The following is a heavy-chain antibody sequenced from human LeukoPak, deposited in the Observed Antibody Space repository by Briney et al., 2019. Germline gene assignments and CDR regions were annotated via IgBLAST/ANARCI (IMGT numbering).Heavy chain of an antibody. CDR1: GGSISSSSYY. J-gene: IGHJ4*02. Sequence: SETLSLTCTVSGGSISSSSYYWGWIRQPPGTGLEWIGSIYYSGSTYYNPSLKSRVTIPVDTSKNQFSLKLSSVTAADTAVYYCARQSAGDFDYWGQGTLVTVSS. CDR3: ARQSAGDFDY. D-gene: IGHD6-13*01. CDR2: IYYSGST. V-gene: IGHV4-39*01.